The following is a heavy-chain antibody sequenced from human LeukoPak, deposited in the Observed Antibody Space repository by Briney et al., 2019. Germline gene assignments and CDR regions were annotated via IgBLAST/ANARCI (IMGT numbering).Heavy chain of an antibody. CDR2: IYHSGST. V-gene: IGHV4-38-2*01. Sequence: SETLSLTCAVSGYSISSGYYWGWIRQPPGNGLEWIGSIYHSGSTYYNPSLKSRVTISVDTSKNQFSLELSSVTAADTAVYYCAAQRGALVPANAFDIWGQGTMVTVSS. J-gene: IGHJ3*02. CDR1: GYSISSGYY. D-gene: IGHD2-15*01. CDR3: AAQRGALVPANAFDI.